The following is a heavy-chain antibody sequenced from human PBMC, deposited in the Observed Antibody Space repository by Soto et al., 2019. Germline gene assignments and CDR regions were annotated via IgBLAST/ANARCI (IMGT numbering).Heavy chain of an antibody. J-gene: IGHJ4*02. V-gene: IGHV4-34*01. Sequence: SETLSLTCAVYGGSIIGYYWSWIRQPPGKGLEWIGEVNHRGSSNYNPSLKSRVTISVDTSKNQFSLKLTSVTAADTAVYYCARGLLMRGYSGYSVFGHWGQGTLVTVSS. CDR2: VNHRGSS. CDR1: GGSIIGYY. D-gene: IGHD5-12*01. CDR3: ARGLLMRGYSGYSVFGH.